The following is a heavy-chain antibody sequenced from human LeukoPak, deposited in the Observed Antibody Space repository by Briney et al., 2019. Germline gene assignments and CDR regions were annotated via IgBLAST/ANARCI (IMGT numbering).Heavy chain of an antibody. J-gene: IGHJ4*02. V-gene: IGHV3-53*01. D-gene: IGHD1-1*01. CDR2: IYSGGST. CDR1: GFTVSSNY. Sequence: PGGSLRLSCAASGFTVSSNYMSWVRQAPGKGLEWVSVIYSGGSTYYADSVKGRFTISRDNSKNTLSLQMNSLRAEDTAVDYCAQNWNDDCWGQGTLVTVSS. CDR3: AQNWNDDC.